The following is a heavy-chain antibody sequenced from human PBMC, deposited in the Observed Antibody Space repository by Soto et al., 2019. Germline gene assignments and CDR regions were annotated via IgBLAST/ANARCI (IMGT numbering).Heavy chain of an antibody. CDR1: KFPFNTFA. V-gene: IGHV3-30-3*01. J-gene: IGHJ4*02. Sequence: QVQLVESGGGVVQPGRSLRLSCAAYKFPFNTFAMHWVRQAPGKGLEWLTFISYDGSYKFYSDSVNGRFTISRDNSRNTLYLQMNSLRTEDSAVYYCARGGEVGVGMVRGVGIVYWGQGTLVTVSS. D-gene: IGHD3-10*01. CDR3: ARGGEVGVGMVRGVGIVY. CDR2: ISYDGSYK.